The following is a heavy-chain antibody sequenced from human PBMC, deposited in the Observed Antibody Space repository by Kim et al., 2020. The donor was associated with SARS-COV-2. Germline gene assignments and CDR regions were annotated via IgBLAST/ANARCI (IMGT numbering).Heavy chain of an antibody. Sequence: GGSLRLSCAASGFTFNSYGIHWVRQAPGKGLEWVAIISYDGSNKYYADSVKGRFTISRDNSKNTLYLQMNSLRAEDTAVYYCAKDGSYRGTTESNWFDPWGQGTLVTVSS. J-gene: IGHJ5*02. D-gene: IGHD1-7*01. CDR2: ISYDGSNK. CDR1: GFTFNSYG. CDR3: AKDGSYRGTTESNWFDP. V-gene: IGHV3-30*18.